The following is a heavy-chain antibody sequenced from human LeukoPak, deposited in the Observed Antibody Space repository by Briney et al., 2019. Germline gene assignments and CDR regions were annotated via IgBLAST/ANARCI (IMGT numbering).Heavy chain of an antibody. CDR1: GFTFSSYA. J-gene: IGHJ4*02. CDR3: AKANTYYDFWSGPGTDY. V-gene: IGHV3-23*01. CDR2: ISGGGITV. Sequence: GGSLRLSCAASGFTFSSYAMSWVRQAPGKGLESVSTISGGGITVYSADSLKGRFTISRDNSKNTLYLQMNSLRAEDTALYYCAKANTYYDFWSGPGTDYWGQGTLVTVSS. D-gene: IGHD3-3*01.